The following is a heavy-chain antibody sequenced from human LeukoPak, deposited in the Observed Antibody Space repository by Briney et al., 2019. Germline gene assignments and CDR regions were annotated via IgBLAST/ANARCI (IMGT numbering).Heavy chain of an antibody. D-gene: IGHD4-11*01. CDR1: GFTFSSYW. J-gene: IGHJ3*02. V-gene: IGHV3-7*01. CDR3: ARDDYSKGDAFDI. Sequence: GGSLRLSCAAPGFTFSSYWMSWVRQAPGKGLEWVANIKQDGSEKYYVDSVKGRFTISRDNAKNSLYLQMNSLRAEDTAVYYCARDDYSKGDAFDIWGQGTMVTVSS. CDR2: IKQDGSEK.